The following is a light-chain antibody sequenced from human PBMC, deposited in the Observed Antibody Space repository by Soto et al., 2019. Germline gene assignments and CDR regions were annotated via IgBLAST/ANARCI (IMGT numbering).Light chain of an antibody. Sequence: QSALTQPASVSGSPGQSITISCTGTSSDVGSYDFVSWYQQHPGKAPKLMIFDASKRPSGVSNRFSGSKSGNTASLTISGLQAEEEADYYCCSYAGSSTYVFGTGTKVTVL. J-gene: IGLJ1*01. CDR2: DAS. CDR3: CSYAGSSTYV. V-gene: IGLV2-23*01. CDR1: SSDVGSYDF.